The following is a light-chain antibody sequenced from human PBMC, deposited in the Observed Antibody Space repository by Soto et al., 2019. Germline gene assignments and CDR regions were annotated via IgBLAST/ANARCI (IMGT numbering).Light chain of an antibody. V-gene: IGLV2-14*01. CDR1: SSDVGGYNY. CDR3: CSYTTSNTRQIV. Sequence: QSVRTKPAYVYGSAGRSITIFCTGTSSDVGGYNYVSWYQQHPGKAPKFMIYDVSNRPSGVSNRFSGPKSGNTASLTISGLQAEDEADYYCCSYTTSNTRQIVFGTGTKVTVL. J-gene: IGLJ1*01. CDR2: DVS.